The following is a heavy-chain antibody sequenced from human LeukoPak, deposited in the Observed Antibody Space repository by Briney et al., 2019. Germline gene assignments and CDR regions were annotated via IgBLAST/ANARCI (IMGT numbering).Heavy chain of an antibody. CDR2: IYYSGST. CDR3: AKTYGDYDDAFDV. V-gene: IGHV4-39*01. J-gene: IGHJ3*01. Sequence: SETLSLTCTVSGGSISSSTYYWGWIRQPPGKGLEWIGSIYYSGSTYNNPSLKSRVTIFVDTSKNQFSLKLSSVTATDTAVYYCAKTYGDYDDAFDVWGQGTMVTVSS. D-gene: IGHD4-17*01. CDR1: GGSISSSTYY.